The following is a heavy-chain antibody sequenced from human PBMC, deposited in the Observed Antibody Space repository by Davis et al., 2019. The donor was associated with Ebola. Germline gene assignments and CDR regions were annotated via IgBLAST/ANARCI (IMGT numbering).Heavy chain of an antibody. CDR3: ARGDTGGQYDPDAFEI. J-gene: IGHJ3*02. V-gene: IGHV1-2*02. D-gene: IGHD7-27*01. CDR2: INPNSGGT. Sequence: ASVKVSCKASGYTFTGNYMHWVRQAPGQGLEWMGWINPNSGGTNYVQNFQGRVTMTRDTSISTAYMELSRLSSEDTAVYYCARGDTGGQYDPDAFEIWGQGTMVTVSS. CDR1: GYTFTGNY.